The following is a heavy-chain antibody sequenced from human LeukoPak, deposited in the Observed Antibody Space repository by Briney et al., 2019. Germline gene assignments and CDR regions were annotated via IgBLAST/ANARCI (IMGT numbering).Heavy chain of an antibody. J-gene: IGHJ5*02. V-gene: IGHV5-51*01. CDR2: VYPSDSDI. CDR1: GYTFTYFW. D-gene: IGHD1-26*01. CDR3: ARLIGGGRNWLDP. Sequence: GESLNISCKASGYTFTYFWIGWVRQMPGKGLEWVGIVYPSDSDIRYSPSFEGQVRTSADKSISTAYLQWTSLRASDTATYYCARLIGGGRNWLDPWGQGTQVTVSS.